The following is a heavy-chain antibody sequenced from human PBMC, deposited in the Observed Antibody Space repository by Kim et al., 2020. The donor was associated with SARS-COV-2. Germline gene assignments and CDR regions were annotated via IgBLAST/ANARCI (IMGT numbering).Heavy chain of an antibody. CDR2: XYYSGST. CDR3: AXXYGSXHNRXXY. V-gene: IGHV4-59*08. D-gene: IGHD3-10*01. Sequence: SETLSLTCTVSGGSISSYYWSWIRQPPGKGLXXIGYXYYSGSTNYNPSLKSRVTXXVDXXKNQXXLKLTPGTAADTAGXYCAXXYGSXHNRXXYWGXXTLVXVSS. J-gene: IGHJ4*01. CDR1: GGSISSYY.